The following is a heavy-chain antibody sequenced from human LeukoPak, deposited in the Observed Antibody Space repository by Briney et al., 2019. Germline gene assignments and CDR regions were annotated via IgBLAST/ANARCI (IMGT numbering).Heavy chain of an antibody. CDR3: ARDPDTPERGDWHAFDI. V-gene: IGHV4-38-2*02. Sequence: SETLSLTCTVSGYSISSGYYWGWIRQPPGKGLEWIGSIYHSGSTYYNPSLKSRVTISVDKSKNQFSLKLSSVTAADTAVYYCARDPDTPERGDWHAFDIWGQGTMVTVSS. J-gene: IGHJ3*02. CDR1: GYSISSGYY. CDR2: IYHSGST. D-gene: IGHD2-21*02.